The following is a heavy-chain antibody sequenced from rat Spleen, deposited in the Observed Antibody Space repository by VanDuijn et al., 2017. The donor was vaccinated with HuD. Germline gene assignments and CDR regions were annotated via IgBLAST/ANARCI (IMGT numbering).Heavy chain of an antibody. CDR2: ISPSGGST. CDR1: GFTFSNYD. Sequence: EVQLVESGGGLVQPGRSLKLSCSASGFTFSNYDMAWVRQAPTKGLEWVASISPSGGSTYYRDSVKGRFTVSRDNPKSTLYLQMDSLRSEDTATYYCARHEYYFDYWGQGVMVTVSS. V-gene: IGHV5-25*01. CDR3: ARHEYYFDY. J-gene: IGHJ2*01.